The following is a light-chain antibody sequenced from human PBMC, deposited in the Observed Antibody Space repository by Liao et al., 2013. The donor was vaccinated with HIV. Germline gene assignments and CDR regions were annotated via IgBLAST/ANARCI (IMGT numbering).Light chain of an antibody. J-gene: IGLJ3*02. CDR2: YDS. CDR1: NIGSKS. Sequence: SYVLTQPPSVSVAPGKTAGITCGGNNIGSKSVHWYQQKPGQAPVLVIYYDSARPSGIPERFAGSNSGNTATLTISSAEAGDEADYYCQVWDSSRGVFGGGTKLTVL. CDR3: QVWDSSRGV. V-gene: IGLV3-21*01.